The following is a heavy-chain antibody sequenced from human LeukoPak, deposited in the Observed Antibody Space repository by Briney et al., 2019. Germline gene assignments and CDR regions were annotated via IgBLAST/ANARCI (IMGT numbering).Heavy chain of an antibody. CDR1: GFTVSNNY. CDR2: ISSSSTYT. CDR3: ARGHYSGSYPLHWFDP. J-gene: IGHJ5*02. V-gene: IGHV3-11*05. Sequence: PGGSLRLSCAASGFTVSNNYMSWIRQAPGKGLEWVSYISSSSTYTNYADSVKGRFTISRDNAKNSLYLQMNSLRAEDTAVYYCARGHYSGSYPLHWFDPWGQGTLVTVSS. D-gene: IGHD1-26*01.